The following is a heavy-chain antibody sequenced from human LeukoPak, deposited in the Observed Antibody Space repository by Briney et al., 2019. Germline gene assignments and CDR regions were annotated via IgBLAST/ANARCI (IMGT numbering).Heavy chain of an antibody. CDR3: AKSDCGGDCHLLDY. D-gene: IGHD2-21*02. V-gene: IGHV3-23*01. Sequence: TGXSLRLSCAASGFTFSTYAMSWVRQAPGKGLEWVSHFGGSGGTIYYADSVKGRFTISRDNSKNTLYLQMNSLRAEDTAVYYCAKSDCGGDCHLLDYWGQGTLVTVSS. J-gene: IGHJ4*02. CDR2: FGGSGGTI. CDR1: GFTFSTYA.